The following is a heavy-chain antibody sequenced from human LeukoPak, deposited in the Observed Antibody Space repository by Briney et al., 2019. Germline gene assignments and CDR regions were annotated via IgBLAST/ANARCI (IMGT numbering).Heavy chain of an antibody. CDR2: IWYDGSNK. J-gene: IGHJ4*02. V-gene: IGHV3-33*01. CDR1: GFTFSSYG. D-gene: IGHD3-3*01. CDR3: ARDGKDFWSGYYPYYFDY. Sequence: GGSLRLSCAASGFTFSSYGMHGVRQAPGKGLEWVAVIWYDGSNKYYADSVKGRFTISRDNSKNTLYLQMNSLRAEDTAVYYCARDGKDFWSGYYPYYFDYWGQGTLVTVSS.